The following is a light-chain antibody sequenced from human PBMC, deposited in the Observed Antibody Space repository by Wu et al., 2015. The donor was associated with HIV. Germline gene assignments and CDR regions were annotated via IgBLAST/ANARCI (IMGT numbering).Light chain of an antibody. J-gene: IGKJ2*01. V-gene: IGKV3-20*01. Sequence: EIVMTQSPGTLSLSPGERATLSCRASQTVSNTYLAWYQQKPGQAPRLLIYGTSSRATGIPDRFSGSGSGTDFTLTISRLEPEDFAVYYCQQYGSSPYTFGQGTKLE. CDR1: QTVSNTY. CDR3: QQYGSSPYT. CDR2: GTS.